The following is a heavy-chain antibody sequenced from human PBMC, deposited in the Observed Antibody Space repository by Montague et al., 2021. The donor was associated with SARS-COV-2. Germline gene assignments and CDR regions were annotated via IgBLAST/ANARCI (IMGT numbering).Heavy chain of an antibody. CDR3: VRDKGYHRIPDY. Sequence: FLRLSCAASGFTFSNYWMQWVRQVPGKGLLWVSRINPDGSITDYADSVKGRFTMSRDSADNTLYLEMSSLRVEDTALYYCVRDKGYHRIPDYWGQGILVTVSS. CDR1: GFTFSNYW. V-gene: IGHV3-74*01. D-gene: IGHD2-15*01. CDR2: INPDGSIT. J-gene: IGHJ4*02.